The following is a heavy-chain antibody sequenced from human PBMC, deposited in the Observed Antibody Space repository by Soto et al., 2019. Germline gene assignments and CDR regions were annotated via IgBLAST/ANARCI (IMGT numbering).Heavy chain of an antibody. CDR1: GGSISSYY. J-gene: IGHJ4*02. V-gene: IGHV4-59*01. CDR2: IYYSGST. D-gene: IGHD3-10*01. CDR3: ARAIWFGELLNGVGYYFDY. Sequence: SETLSLTCTVSGGSISSYYWSWIRQPPGKGLEWIGYIYYSGSTNYNPSLKSRVTISVDTSKNQFSLKLSSVTAADTAVYYCARAIWFGELLNGVGYYFDYWGQGTLVTVSS.